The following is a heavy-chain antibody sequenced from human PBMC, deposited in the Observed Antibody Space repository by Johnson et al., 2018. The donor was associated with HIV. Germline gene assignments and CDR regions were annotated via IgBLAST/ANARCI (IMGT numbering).Heavy chain of an antibody. J-gene: IGHJ3*02. CDR3: ARAWGGSYSAFDI. CDR2: INSDGSSK. CDR1: GFTFSSYW. V-gene: IGHV3-74*02. Sequence: VQLVESGGGLVQPGGSLRLSCAASGFTFSSYWMHWVRQAPGKGLVWVSRINSDGSSKSYADSVKGQFTISRDNAKNTLYLQMNSLMAEDTAVYYCARAWGGSYSAFDIWGQGTMVTVSS. D-gene: IGHD1-26*01.